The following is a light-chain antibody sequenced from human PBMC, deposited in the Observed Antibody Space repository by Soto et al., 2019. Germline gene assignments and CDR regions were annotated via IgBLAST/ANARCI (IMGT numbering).Light chain of an antibody. Sequence: EIVLTQSPATLSVSPGDRGTLSCRASQSVNSNLAWYHLKPGQAPRLLIYGASTRATGIPARFSGSGSGTEFTLTISSLQSEDFAVYYCQQYNNWPKTFGQGTKVDI. CDR2: GAS. J-gene: IGKJ1*01. CDR3: QQYNNWPKT. V-gene: IGKV3-15*01. CDR1: QSVNSN.